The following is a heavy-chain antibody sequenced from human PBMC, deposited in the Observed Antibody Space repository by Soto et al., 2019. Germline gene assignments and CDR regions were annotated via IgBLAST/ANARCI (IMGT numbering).Heavy chain of an antibody. J-gene: IGHJ3*02. CDR2: IVVGSGNT. CDR3: AAHGYSSSSAFYI. CDR1: GFTLTSSA. D-gene: IGHD6-6*01. V-gene: IGHV1-58*02. Sequence: SVKVSCKASGFTLTSSAMQWVRQARGQRLEWIGWIVVGSGNTNYAQKFQERVTITRDMSTSTAYMELSSLRSEDTAVYYCAAHGYSSSSAFYIWGQGTMVTVSS.